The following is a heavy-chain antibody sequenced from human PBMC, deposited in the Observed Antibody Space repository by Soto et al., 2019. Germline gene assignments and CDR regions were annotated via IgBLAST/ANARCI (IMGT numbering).Heavy chain of an antibody. D-gene: IGHD6-19*01. V-gene: IGHV3-21*01. CDR3: ARHDGFRSGWVFDY. Sequence: SGGSLRLSCAASGFTFSSYSMNWVRQAPGKGLEWVSSISSSSSYIYYADSVKGRFTISRDNAKNSLYLQMNSLRAEDTAVYYCARHDGFRSGWVFDYWGHGTLVTVSS. CDR2: ISSSSSYI. CDR1: GFTFSSYS. J-gene: IGHJ4*01.